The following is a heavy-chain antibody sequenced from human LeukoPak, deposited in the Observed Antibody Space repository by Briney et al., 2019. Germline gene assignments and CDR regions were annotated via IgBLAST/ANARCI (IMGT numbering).Heavy chain of an antibody. V-gene: IGHV4-34*01. D-gene: IGHD4-23*01. CDR2: INHSGST. Sequence: PSETLSLTCAAYGGSFSGYYWSWIRQPPGKGLEWIGEINHSGSTNYNPSLKSRVTISVDTSKNQFSLKLSSVTAADTAVYYCARGPLGGTVVKSPFDYWGQGTLVTVSS. CDR3: ARGPLGGTVVKSPFDY. J-gene: IGHJ4*02. CDR1: GGSFSGYY.